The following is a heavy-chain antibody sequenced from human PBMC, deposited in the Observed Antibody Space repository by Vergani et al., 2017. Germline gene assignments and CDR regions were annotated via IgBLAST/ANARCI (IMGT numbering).Heavy chain of an antibody. CDR3: ARFYGDYDY. CDR1: GGSFSGYY. V-gene: IGHV4-34*11. D-gene: IGHD4-17*01. Sequence: QVQLQQWGAGLLKPSETLSLTCAVYGGSFSGYYWSWIRQPPGKGLEWIGYIYYSGGTNYNPSLKSRVTISVDTSKNQFSLKLSSVTAADTAVYYCARFYGDYDYWGQGTLVTVSS. J-gene: IGHJ4*02. CDR2: IYYSGGT.